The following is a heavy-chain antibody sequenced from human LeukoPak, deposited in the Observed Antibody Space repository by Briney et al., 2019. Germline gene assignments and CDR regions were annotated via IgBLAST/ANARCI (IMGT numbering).Heavy chain of an antibody. J-gene: IGHJ4*02. Sequence: QPGRTLRLSCSASGFTFSSYGMPWVRQAPGKGLEWVAVISYDESNKYYADSVNGRFTISRDTSKNTLYLQMNSLTAEDTAVYYCAKQPANAYYYDSSGYYDYWGQGTLVTVSS. D-gene: IGHD3-22*01. CDR1: GFTFSSYG. CDR2: ISYDESNK. CDR3: AKQPANAYYYDSSGYYDY. V-gene: IGHV3-30*18.